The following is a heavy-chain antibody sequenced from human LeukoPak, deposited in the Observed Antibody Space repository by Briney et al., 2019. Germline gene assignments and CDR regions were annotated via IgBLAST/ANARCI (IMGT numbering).Heavy chain of an antibody. CDR1: GVSIGIYY. V-gene: IGHV4-4*07. CDR2: IFTSGIA. J-gene: IGHJ6*03. CDR3: VREISGTYYNPLGYMDI. Sequence: PSETLSLTCTVSGVSIGIYYWNWIRQPAGKGLEWIGRIFTSGIANYNPSLKSRVTMSVDTSKNQFSLNLSSVTAADTAVYYCVREISGTYYNPLGYMDIWGKGTTVTVSS. D-gene: IGHD3-10*01.